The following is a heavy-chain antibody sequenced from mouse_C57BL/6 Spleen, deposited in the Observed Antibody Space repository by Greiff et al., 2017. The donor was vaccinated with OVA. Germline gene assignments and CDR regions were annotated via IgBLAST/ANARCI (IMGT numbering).Heavy chain of an antibody. CDR2: IYPSDSET. CDR1: GYTFTSYW. Sequence: QVQLQQPGAELVRPGSSVKLSCKASGYTFTSYWMDWVKQRPGQGLEWIGNIYPSDSETHYNQKFKDKATLTVDKSSSTAYMQLSSLTSEDSAVYYCAREILRYYLDYWGQGTTLTVSS. CDR3: AREILRYYLDY. D-gene: IGHD1-1*01. J-gene: IGHJ2*01. V-gene: IGHV1-61*01.